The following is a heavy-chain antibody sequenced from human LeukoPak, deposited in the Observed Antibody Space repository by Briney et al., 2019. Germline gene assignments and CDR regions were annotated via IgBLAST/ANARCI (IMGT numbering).Heavy chain of an antibody. J-gene: IGHJ4*02. CDR1: GGSISSYY. D-gene: IGHD2-15*01. CDR2: IYYSGTT. Sequence: SETLSLTCTVSGGSISSYYWSWVRQPQPPGKGLEWIGYIYYSGTTNYNPSLKSRVTISVDTSKNQFSLKLNSVTAADTAVYYCARNHRYCSGGSCYLFEYWGQGTLVTVSS. CDR3: ARNHRYCSGGSCYLFEY. V-gene: IGHV4-59*08.